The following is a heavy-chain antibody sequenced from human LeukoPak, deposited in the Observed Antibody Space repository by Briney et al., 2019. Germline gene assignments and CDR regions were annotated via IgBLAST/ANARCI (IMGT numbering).Heavy chain of an antibody. D-gene: IGHD3-22*01. J-gene: IGHJ4*02. CDR1: GYSFTNYW. V-gene: IGHV5-51*01. CDR3: ASHYESSGYFGFDQ. Sequence: GESLKISCKASGYSFTNYWIGWVRQMPGKGLEWMAIIYPHDATTKYGPSFQGQVIISADRSITTAYLQWISLKASDTAMYFCASHYESSGYFGFDQWGQGTLVTVSS. CDR2: IYPHDATT.